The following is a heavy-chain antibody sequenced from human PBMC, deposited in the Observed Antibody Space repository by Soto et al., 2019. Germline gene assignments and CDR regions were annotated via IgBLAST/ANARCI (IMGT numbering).Heavy chain of an antibody. V-gene: IGHV3-48*02. Sequence: EMQLVESGGGLVQPGGSLRLSCAASGFTFRSYSMNSVRQPPGKGLEWVSYSSISSRTIYYADSVKGRFTISRDDAKNSLYLQMNSLRDEDTSVYYCARDNGIAGSFDPWGQGTLVTVSS. D-gene: IGHD6-13*01. CDR3: ARDNGIAGSFDP. J-gene: IGHJ5*02. CDR1: GFTFRSYS. CDR2: SSISSRTI.